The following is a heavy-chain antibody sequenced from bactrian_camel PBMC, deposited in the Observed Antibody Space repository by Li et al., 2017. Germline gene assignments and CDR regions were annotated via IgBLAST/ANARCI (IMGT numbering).Heavy chain of an antibody. CDR3: VTVLYGGTYNAGSLLFAS. V-gene: IGHV3S53*01. CDR2: IRPDGTT. CDR1: GYFFRGCG. Sequence: QVQLVESGGGSVQAGGSLKLSCIASGYFFRGCGMGWYRQAPGKERELVSRIRPDGTTDYTDSVKGRFSISQDNAKNTLYLQMNSLKSEDTALYYCVTVLYGGTYNAGSLLFASWGQGTQVTVS. J-gene: IGHJ4*01. D-gene: IGHD5*01.